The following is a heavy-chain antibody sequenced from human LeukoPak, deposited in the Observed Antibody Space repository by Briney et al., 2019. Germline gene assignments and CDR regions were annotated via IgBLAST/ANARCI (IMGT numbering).Heavy chain of an antibody. D-gene: IGHD3-16*01. J-gene: IGHJ4*02. CDR2: IYHYGGT. Sequence: SETLSLTCTVSGYSISSGYYWGWIRQPPGKGLEWIGSIYHYGGTYYNPSLKSRVTISVDTSKNQFSLKLSSVTAADTAVYYCARDPLYDYVWGSYPFNFDYWGQGTLATVSS. V-gene: IGHV4-38-2*02. CDR1: GYSISSGYY. CDR3: ARDPLYDYVWGSYPFNFDY.